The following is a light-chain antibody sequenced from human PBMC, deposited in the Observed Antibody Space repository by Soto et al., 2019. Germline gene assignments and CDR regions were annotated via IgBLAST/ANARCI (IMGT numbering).Light chain of an antibody. CDR1: QGIRTD. J-gene: IGKJ4*02. Sequence: AIQMTQSPASLAASVGERVTITCRASQGIRTDLGWYQHKPGKAPKLLIYAASSSQSGVPSRFSGSGSGTDFTLPISSLQPEDFATYYCLQDHTYPLTFGEGTKEEIK. V-gene: IGKV1-6*01. CDR2: AAS. CDR3: LQDHTYPLT.